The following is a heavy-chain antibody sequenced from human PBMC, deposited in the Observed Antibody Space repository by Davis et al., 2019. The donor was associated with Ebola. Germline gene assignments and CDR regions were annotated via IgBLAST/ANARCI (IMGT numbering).Heavy chain of an antibody. V-gene: IGHV1-46*01. CDR1: GYTFTSYY. J-gene: IGHJ6*03. D-gene: IGHD2-2*01. CDR2: INPSGGST. Sequence: ASVKVSCKASGYTFTSYYMHWVRQAPGQGLEWMGIINPSGGSTSYAQKFQGRVTMTRDTSTSTVYMELSSLRSEDTAVYYCARGLVVPAAPPGNYYYYYMDVWGKGTTVTVSS. CDR3: ARGLVVPAAPPGNYYYYYMDV.